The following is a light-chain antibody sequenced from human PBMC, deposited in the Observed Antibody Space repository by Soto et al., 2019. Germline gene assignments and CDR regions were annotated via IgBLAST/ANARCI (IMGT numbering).Light chain of an antibody. Sequence: DIQMTQSPYTLSASVGDRATITCRASQGIRNDLGWYQQTPGKAPKILSYDASSLESGVPSRFRGSGSGTEFTLTISSLKPDDFATYYCQQYNSYSWTFGQGTKVDIK. CDR2: DAS. CDR1: QGIRND. CDR3: QQYNSYSWT. V-gene: IGKV1-5*01. J-gene: IGKJ1*01.